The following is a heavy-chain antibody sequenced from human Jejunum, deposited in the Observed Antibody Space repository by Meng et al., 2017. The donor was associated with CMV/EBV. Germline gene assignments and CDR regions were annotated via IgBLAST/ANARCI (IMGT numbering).Heavy chain of an antibody. Sequence: SCKAFGYHFTCYAIHWVRQAPGQRLDWLGWINTGNGNTEFLQNFQGRVTITMDTSASTVYMELSSLRSEDTAVYYCARGIGNPFYFDYWGQGTLVTVSS. J-gene: IGHJ4*02. CDR2: INTGNGNT. CDR1: GYHFTCYA. D-gene: IGHD1-26*01. CDR3: ARGIGNPFYFDY. V-gene: IGHV1-3*04.